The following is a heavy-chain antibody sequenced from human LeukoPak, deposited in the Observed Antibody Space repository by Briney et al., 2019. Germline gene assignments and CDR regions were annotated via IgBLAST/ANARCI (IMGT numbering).Heavy chain of an antibody. CDR3: AKNRGGGYLDY. J-gene: IGHJ4*02. D-gene: IGHD2-15*01. CDR1: GFTFNSYW. CDR2: INSDGSGT. V-gene: IGHV3-74*01. Sequence: PGGSLRLSCAASGFTFNSYWMHWVRQAPGKGLVWVSRINSDGSGTSDADFVKGRFTISRDNSKNTLYLQMNSLRAEDTAIYYCAKNRGGGYLDYWGQGTLVTVSS.